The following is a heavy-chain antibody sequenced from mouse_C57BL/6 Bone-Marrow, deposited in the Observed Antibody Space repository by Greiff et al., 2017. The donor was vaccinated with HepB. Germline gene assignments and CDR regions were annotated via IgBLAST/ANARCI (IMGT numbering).Heavy chain of an antibody. CDR2: IYPGGGYT. CDR3: ASSGIHYYGSSYDYARDY. D-gene: IGHD1-1*01. J-gene: IGHJ4*01. Sequence: QVQLQQSGAELVRPGTSVKMSCKASGYTFTNYWIGWAKQRPGHGLEWIGDIYPGGGYTNYNEKFKGKATLTADKSSSTAYMQFSSLTSEDSAIYYCASSGIHYYGSSYDYARDYGGQGTSATVSA. V-gene: IGHV1-63*01. CDR1: GYTFTNYW.